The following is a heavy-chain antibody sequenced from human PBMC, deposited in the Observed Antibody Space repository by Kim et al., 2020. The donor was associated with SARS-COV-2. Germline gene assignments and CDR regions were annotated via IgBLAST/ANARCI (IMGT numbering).Heavy chain of an antibody. CDR1: GFTFSSYS. Sequence: GGSLRLSCAASGFTFSSYSMNWVRQAPGKGLEWVSSISRSSSYIYYADSVKGRFTISRDNAKNSLYRQMNSLRAEDTAVYYCARDCSSRGSGWYRLGYYFDYWGQGTLVTVSS. V-gene: IGHV3-21*01. J-gene: IGHJ4*02. D-gene: IGHD6-19*01. CDR3: ARDCSSRGSGWYRLGYYFDY. CDR2: ISRSSSYI.